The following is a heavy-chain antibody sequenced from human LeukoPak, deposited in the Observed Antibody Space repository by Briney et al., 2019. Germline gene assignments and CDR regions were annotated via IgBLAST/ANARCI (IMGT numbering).Heavy chain of an antibody. V-gene: IGHV3-7*01. CDR1: GISFSSYW. D-gene: IGHD3-22*01. J-gene: IGHJ4*02. CDR3: ASSHDSSGND. Sequence: GGSLRLSCVASGISFSSYWMAWVRQAPGKGLEWVANIKYDGTHKFYADSVKGRFTISRDNAKDSLFLEMNSLTADDTAVYFCASSHDSSGNDWGQGTLVTVSS. CDR2: IKYDGTHK.